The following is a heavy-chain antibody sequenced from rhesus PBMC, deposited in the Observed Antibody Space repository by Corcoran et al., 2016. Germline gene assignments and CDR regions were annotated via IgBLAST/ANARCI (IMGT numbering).Heavy chain of an antibody. CDR2: VDPEDGEA. CDR1: GYTFTDYY. V-gene: IGHV1-111*02. D-gene: IGHD4-4*01. CDR3: ARGGPDYGSNYGVDS. J-gene: IGHJ6*01. Sequence: EVQLVQSGAEVKKPGASVKISCKASGYTFTDYYLHWVQQAPGNGLEWMGRVDPEDGEAKHSQKFQDRVTSTAYTSTDTAYMELSSLRSEDTAVYYCARGGPDYGSNYGVDSWGQGVVVTVSS.